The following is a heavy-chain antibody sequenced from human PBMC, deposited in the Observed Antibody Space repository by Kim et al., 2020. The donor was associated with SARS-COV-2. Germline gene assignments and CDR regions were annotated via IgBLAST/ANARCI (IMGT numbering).Heavy chain of an antibody. Sequence: GGSLRLSCAASGFTFSSYGMHWVRQAPGKGLEWVAVIWYDGSNKYYADSVKGRFTISRDNSKNTLYLQMNSLRAEDTAVYYCARDSRATGELGLGVDYWGQGTLVTVSS. CDR2: IWYDGSNK. CDR3: ARDSRATGELGLGVDY. J-gene: IGHJ4*02. D-gene: IGHD7-27*01. CDR1: GFTFSSYG. V-gene: IGHV3-33*01.